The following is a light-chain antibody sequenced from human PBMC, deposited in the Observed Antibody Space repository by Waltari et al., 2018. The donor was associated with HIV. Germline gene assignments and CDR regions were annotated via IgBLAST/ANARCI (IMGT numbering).Light chain of an antibody. CDR2: DVI. V-gene: IGLV2-14*03. J-gene: IGLJ2*01. CDR3: SSYTSRSVV. CDR1: SSDVGGYNY. Sequence: QSALTQPASLSGSPGQAITISCTGPSSDVGGYNYVSWYQQHPGKAPKLMIYDVINRPSGVSDRFSGAKSGNTASLTISGLQAEYEADYYCSSYTSRSVVFGGGTKLTVL.